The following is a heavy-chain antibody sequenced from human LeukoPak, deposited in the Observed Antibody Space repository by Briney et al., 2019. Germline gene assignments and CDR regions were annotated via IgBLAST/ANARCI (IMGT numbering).Heavy chain of an antibody. D-gene: IGHD3-3*01. J-gene: IGHJ4*02. CDR3: ARYYDFWSGYYSYFDY. CDR2: IYYSGST. Sequence: SETLSLTCTVSGGSISSYYWSWIRQPPGKGLEWIGYIYYSGSTNYNPPLKSRVTISVDTSKNQFSLKLSSVTAADTAVYYCARYYDFWSGYYSYFDYWGQGTLVTVPS. V-gene: IGHV4-59*01. CDR1: GGSISSYY.